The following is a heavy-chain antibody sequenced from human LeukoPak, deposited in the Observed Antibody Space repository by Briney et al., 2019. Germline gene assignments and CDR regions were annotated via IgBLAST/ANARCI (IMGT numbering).Heavy chain of an antibody. CDR2: INSDGSST. V-gene: IGHV3-74*01. Sequence: GGCLRLSCAASVFTFSSYWMHWVRQAPWKGLVWVSRINSDGSSTSYADSVKGRFTISRDNAKNTLYLQMNSLRAEDAAVYYCARASDSSGYYDYWGQGTLVTVSS. CDR1: VFTFSSYW. D-gene: IGHD3-22*01. J-gene: IGHJ4*02. CDR3: ARASDSSGYYDY.